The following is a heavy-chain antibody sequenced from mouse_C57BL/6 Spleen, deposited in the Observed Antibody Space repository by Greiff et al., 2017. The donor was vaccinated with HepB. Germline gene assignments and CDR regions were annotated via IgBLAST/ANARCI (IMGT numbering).Heavy chain of an antibody. D-gene: IGHD2-3*01. V-gene: IGHV1-69*01. CDR1: GYTFTSYW. Sequence: QVQLQQPGAELVMPGASVKLSCKASGYTFTSYWMHWVKQRPGQGLEWIGEIDPSDSYTNYNQKFKGKSTLTVDKSSSTAYMQLSSLTSEDSAVYYCARRDGYSDYWGQGTTLTVSS. CDR2: IDPSDSYT. J-gene: IGHJ2*01. CDR3: ARRDGYSDY.